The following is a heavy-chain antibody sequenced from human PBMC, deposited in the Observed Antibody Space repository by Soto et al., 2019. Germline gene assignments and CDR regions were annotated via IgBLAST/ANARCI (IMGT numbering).Heavy chain of an antibody. CDR2: INHSGST. CDR1: GGSFSGYY. V-gene: IGHV4-34*01. CDR3: ARGLHGRDWFDP. Sequence: SETLSLTCAVYGGSFSGYYWSWIRQPPGKGLEWIGEINHSGSTNYNPSLKSRVTISVDTSKNQFSLKLSSVTAADTAVYYCARGLHGRDWFDPWGQGTLVTVSS. J-gene: IGHJ5*02.